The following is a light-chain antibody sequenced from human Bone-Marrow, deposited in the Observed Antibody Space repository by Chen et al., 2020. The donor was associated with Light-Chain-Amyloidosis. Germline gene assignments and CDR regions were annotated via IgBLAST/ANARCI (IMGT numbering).Light chain of an antibody. CDR1: SSNIGSNY. Sequence: QSVLTQPPSASGTPGQRFTISCSGSSSNIGSNYAYWYQQLPGMAPKLLIYRNNQRPSGVPDRFSGSKSGNSASLAISGLRSEDEADYYCAAWDDSLSGVFGGGTKLTVL. CDR3: AAWDDSLSGV. V-gene: IGLV1-47*01. CDR2: RNN. J-gene: IGLJ3*02.